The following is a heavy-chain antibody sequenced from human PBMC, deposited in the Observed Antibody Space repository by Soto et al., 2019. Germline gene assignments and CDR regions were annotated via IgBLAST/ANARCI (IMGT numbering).Heavy chain of an antibody. Sequence: QVQLQESGPGLVKPSQTLSLTCTVSGGSISSGGYYWSWIRQHPGKGLEWIGYIYYSGSTYYNPSLKSRVTISVDSSKNQFSLKLSSVIAVDTAVYYCARDHRYSSSEGMDVWGQGTTVTVSS. CDR2: IYYSGST. V-gene: IGHV4-31*03. CDR3: ARDHRYSSSEGMDV. CDR1: GGSISSGGYY. D-gene: IGHD6-13*01. J-gene: IGHJ6*02.